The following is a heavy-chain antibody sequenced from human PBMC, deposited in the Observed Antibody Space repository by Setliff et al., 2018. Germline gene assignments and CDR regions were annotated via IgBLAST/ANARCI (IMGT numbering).Heavy chain of an antibody. CDR3: ACPDILTGLYDY. J-gene: IGHJ4*02. CDR1: GFTFSSYE. CDR2: ISSSGSTI. V-gene: IGHV3-48*03. D-gene: IGHD3-9*01. Sequence: GGSLRLSCAASGFTFSSYEMNWVRQAPGKGLEWVSYISSSGSTIYYADSVKGRFTISRDNAKNSLYLQMNSLRAEDTAVYYCACPDILTGLYDYWGQGTLVTVSS.